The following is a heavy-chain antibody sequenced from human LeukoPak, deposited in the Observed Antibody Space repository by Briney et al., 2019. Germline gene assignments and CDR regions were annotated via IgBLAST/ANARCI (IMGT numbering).Heavy chain of an antibody. V-gene: IGHV3-21*01. D-gene: IGHD3-3*01. J-gene: IGHJ4*02. Sequence: AGGSLRLSYAASGFTFSSYSMNWVRQAPGKGLEWVSSISSSSSYIYYADSVKGRFTISRDNAKNSLYLQMNSLRAEDTAVYYCARCGTFLEWPLYDYWGQGTLVTVSS. CDR2: ISSSSSYI. CDR1: GFTFSSYS. CDR3: ARCGTFLEWPLYDY.